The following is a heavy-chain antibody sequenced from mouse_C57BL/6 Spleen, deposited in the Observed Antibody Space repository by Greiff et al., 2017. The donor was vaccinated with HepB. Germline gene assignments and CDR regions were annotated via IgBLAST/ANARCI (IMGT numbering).Heavy chain of an antibody. D-gene: IGHD2-3*01. CDR1: GYTFTSYW. CDR2: IDPSDSET. V-gene: IGHV1-52*01. J-gene: IGHJ2*01. Sequence: QVQLKQPGAELVRPGSSVKLSCKASGYTFTSYWMHWVKQRPIQGLEWIGNIDPSDSETHYNQKFKDKATLTVDKSSSTAYMQLSSLTSEDSAVYYCARGTYDGYQYYFDYWGQGTTLTVSS. CDR3: ARGTYDGYQYYFDY.